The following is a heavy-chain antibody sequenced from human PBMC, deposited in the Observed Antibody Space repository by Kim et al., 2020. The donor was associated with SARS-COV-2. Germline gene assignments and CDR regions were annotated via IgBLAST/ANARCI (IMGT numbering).Heavy chain of an antibody. J-gene: IGHJ4*02. Sequence: STTYYGDSVKGRFTISRDNAKNSLYLQMNSLRAEDTAVYYCAREWLGIDYWGQGMLVTVSS. V-gene: IGHV3-11*01. CDR3: AREWLGIDY. CDR2: STT. D-gene: IGHD6-19*01.